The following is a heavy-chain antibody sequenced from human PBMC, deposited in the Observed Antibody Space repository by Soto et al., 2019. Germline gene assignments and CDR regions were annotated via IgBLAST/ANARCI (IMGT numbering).Heavy chain of an antibody. V-gene: IGHV3-23*01. Sequence: GGSLRLSCAASGFTFSSYAMSWVRQAPGKGLEWVSAISGSGGSTYYADSVKGRFTISRDNSKNTLYLQMNSLRAEDTAVYYCAKGMDYSNYVSCAIDYWGQGTLVTVSS. D-gene: IGHD4-4*01. CDR1: GFTFSSYA. CDR3: AKGMDYSNYVSCAIDY. CDR2: ISGSGGST. J-gene: IGHJ4*02.